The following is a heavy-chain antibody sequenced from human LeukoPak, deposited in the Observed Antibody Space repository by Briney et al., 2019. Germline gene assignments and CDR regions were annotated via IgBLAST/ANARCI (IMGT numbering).Heavy chain of an antibody. J-gene: IGHJ6*03. CDR3: ARVRYCSSTSCYYGNDYYYYYMDV. Sequence: AGGSLRLSCAASGFTFSSYEMNWVRQAPGKGLEWVSYISSSGSTIYYADSVKGRFTISRDNAKNSLYLQMNSLRAEDTAVYYCARVRYCSSTSCYYGNDYYYYYMDVWGKGTTVTISS. CDR2: ISSSGSTI. CDR1: GFTFSSYE. V-gene: IGHV3-48*03. D-gene: IGHD2-2*01.